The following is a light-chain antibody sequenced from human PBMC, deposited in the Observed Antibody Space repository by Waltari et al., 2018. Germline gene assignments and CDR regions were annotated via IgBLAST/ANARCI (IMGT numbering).Light chain of an antibody. CDR3: QQYYRSRT. CDR2: WAS. CDR1: QSVLYNSNGKNY. J-gene: IGKJ1*01. V-gene: IGKV4-1*01. Sequence: DIVMTQSPDSLAVSLGGRATINCKSSQSVLYNSNGKNYLAWYQQKPGQPPKLLIYWASTRQSGVPDRFSGSGSGTDFTLTINSLQAEDVAVYYCQQYYRSRTFGQGTKVEIK.